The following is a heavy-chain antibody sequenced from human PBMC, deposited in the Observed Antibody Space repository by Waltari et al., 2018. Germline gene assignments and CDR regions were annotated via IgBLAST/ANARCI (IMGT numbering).Heavy chain of an antibody. V-gene: IGHV3-23*01. D-gene: IGHD3-22*01. Sequence: EVHLLESGGGLAQPGGSLRLSCVGSGFDFINYAMSWVRQGPGKGLEWVSGISDSGVITKYADSVKGRFTVSRDNSKNTVFLQLNSLRAEDTAIYYCARHLYSIDYLELGNWGQGTLVTVSS. CDR3: ARHLYSIDYLELGN. CDR1: GFDFINYA. CDR2: ISDSGVIT. J-gene: IGHJ4*02.